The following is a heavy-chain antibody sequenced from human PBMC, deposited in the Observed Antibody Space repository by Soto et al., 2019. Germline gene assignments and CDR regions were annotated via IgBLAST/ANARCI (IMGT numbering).Heavy chain of an antibody. D-gene: IGHD2-2*01. Sequence: PGGSLRLSCAASGFTFSSYSMNWVRQAPGKGLEWVSSISSSSSYIYYADSVKGRFTISRDNAKNSLYLQMNSLRAEDTAVYYCASEIKGTSCYLSPCYGMDVWGQGTTVTVSS. V-gene: IGHV3-21*01. CDR2: ISSSSSYI. CDR1: GFTFSSYS. J-gene: IGHJ6*02. CDR3: ASEIKGTSCYLSPCYGMDV.